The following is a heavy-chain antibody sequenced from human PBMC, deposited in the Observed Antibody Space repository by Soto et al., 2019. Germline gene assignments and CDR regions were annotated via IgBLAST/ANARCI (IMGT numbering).Heavy chain of an antibody. D-gene: IGHD2-2*01. CDR1: GGSFSGYY. CDR2: INHSGST. Sequence: PSETLSLTCAVYGGSFSGYYWSWIRQPPGKGLEWIGEINHSGSTNYNPSLKSRVTISVDTSKNQFSLKLSSVTAADTAVYYCARKKAIPGSLNWFDPWGQGTLVS. V-gene: IGHV4-34*01. CDR3: ARKKAIPGSLNWFDP. J-gene: IGHJ5*02.